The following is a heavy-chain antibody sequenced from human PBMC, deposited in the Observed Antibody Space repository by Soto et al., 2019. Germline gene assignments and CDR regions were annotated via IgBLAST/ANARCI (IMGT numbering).Heavy chain of an antibody. V-gene: IGHV1-69*01. CDR2: IIPISGTA. D-gene: IGHD2-2*01. CDR1: GGTFSSYA. CDR3: ARSQGSSTSLEIYYYYYYGMDV. J-gene: IGHJ6*02. Sequence: QVQLVQSGAEVKKPGSSVKVSCKASGGTFSSYAISWVRQAPGQGLEWMGGIIPISGTANYAQKFQGRVTITADESTREAYMELSSLRSEDTAVYYCARSQGSSTSLEIYYYYYYGMDVWGQGTTVTVSS.